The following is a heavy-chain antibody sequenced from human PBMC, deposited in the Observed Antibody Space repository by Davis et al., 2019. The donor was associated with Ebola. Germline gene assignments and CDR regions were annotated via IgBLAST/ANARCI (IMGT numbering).Heavy chain of an antibody. V-gene: IGHV3-23*01. J-gene: IGHJ6*02. CDR1: GFTFSSYA. Sequence: GESLKISCAASGFTFSSYAMSWVRQAPGKGLEWVSAISGSGGSTYYADSVKGRFTISRDNSKNTLYLQMNSLRAEDTAVYYCAKEVIVGALYYYGMDVWGQGTTVTVSS. CDR3: AKEVIVGALYYYGMDV. CDR2: ISGSGGST. D-gene: IGHD1-26*01.